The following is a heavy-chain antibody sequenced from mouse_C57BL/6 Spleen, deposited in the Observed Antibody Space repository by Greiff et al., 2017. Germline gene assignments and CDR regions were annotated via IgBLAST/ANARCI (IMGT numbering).Heavy chain of an antibody. CDR3: ARGIYYYGSSPY. V-gene: IGHV3-6*01. D-gene: IGHD1-1*01. CDR2: ISYDGSN. Sequence: VQLQQSGPGLVKPSQSLSLTCSVTGYSITSGYYWNWIRQFPGNKLEWMGYISYDGSNNYNPSLKNRISITRDTSKNQFFLKLNSVTTEDTATYYCARGIYYYGSSPYWGQGTLVTVSA. J-gene: IGHJ3*01. CDR1: GYSITSGYY.